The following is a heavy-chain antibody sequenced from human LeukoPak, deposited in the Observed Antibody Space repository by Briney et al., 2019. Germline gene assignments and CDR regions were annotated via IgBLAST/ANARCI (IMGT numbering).Heavy chain of an antibody. CDR3: ARESCSGGSCYLDY. D-gene: IGHD2-15*01. CDR2: ISSSGSTI. J-gene: IGHJ4*02. V-gene: IGHV3-48*03. CDR1: GFTFSSYE. Sequence: QPGGSLRLSCAASGFTFSSYEMNWVRQAPGKGLEWVSYISSSGSTIYYADSVKGRFTISRDNAKSSLYLQMNSLRAEDTAVYYCARESCSGGSCYLDYWGQGTLVTVSS.